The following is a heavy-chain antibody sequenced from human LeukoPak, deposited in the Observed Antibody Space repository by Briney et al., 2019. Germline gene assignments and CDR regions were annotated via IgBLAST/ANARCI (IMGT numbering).Heavy chain of an antibody. J-gene: IGHJ4*02. CDR3: TTSLPHIVDVTASDGGN. Sequence: GGSLRLSCAASGFTFSNSWMSWVRQAPGKGLEWVATIKPDGSAQYYVDSVKGRFTISRDNAKNSLFLQINSLRAEDTAVYYCTTSLPHIVDVTASDGGNWGQGTLVTVSS. D-gene: IGHD2-21*02. CDR1: GFTFSNSW. V-gene: IGHV3-7*01. CDR2: IKPDGSAQ.